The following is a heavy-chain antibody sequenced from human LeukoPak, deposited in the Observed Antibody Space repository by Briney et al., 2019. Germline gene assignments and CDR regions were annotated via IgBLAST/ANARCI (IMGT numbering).Heavy chain of an antibody. J-gene: IGHJ4*02. CDR1: GGSFSGYY. CDR2: IYYTGTT. CDR3: ARRRGYSYGYHFDY. V-gene: IGHV4-59*08. D-gene: IGHD5-18*01. Sequence: SETLSLTCAVYGGSFSGYYWSWIRQPPGKGLEWIGYIYYTGTTNYNPSLKSRVTISVDTSKNQFSLKLNSVTAADTAVYYCARRRGYSYGYHFDYWGQGTLVTVSS.